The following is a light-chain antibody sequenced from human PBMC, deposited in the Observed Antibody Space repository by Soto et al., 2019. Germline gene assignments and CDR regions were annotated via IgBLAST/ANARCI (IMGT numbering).Light chain of an antibody. J-gene: IGKJ1*01. Sequence: EIVLTQSPGTLSLFPGERAPLSCRARQSVSSRYLAWYQQRPGQAPRLLIYGASIRATGIPDRFSGSGSGTDFTLTISRLEPEDFAVYFCQQHGSSPRTFGQGTKVDIK. CDR1: QSVSSRY. V-gene: IGKV3-20*01. CDR2: GAS. CDR3: QQHGSSPRT.